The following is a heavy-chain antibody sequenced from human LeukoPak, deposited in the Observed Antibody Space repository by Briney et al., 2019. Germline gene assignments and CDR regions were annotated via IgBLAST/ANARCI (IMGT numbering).Heavy chain of an antibody. CDR1: GFIFSTYG. J-gene: IGHJ6*02. CDR2: IRHDGSIK. D-gene: IGHD3-10*01. V-gene: IGHV3-30*02. Sequence: GGSLRLSCAASGFIFSTYGMYWVRQAPGKGLEWVAFIRHDGSIKNYADSVKGRSTISRDNAKNSLYLQMNSLRAEDTAVYYCARGTSYYPEYYYYGMDVWGQGTTATVSS. CDR3: ARGTSYYPEYYYYGMDV.